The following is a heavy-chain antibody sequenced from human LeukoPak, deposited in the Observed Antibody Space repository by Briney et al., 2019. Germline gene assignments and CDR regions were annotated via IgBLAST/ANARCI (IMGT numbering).Heavy chain of an antibody. J-gene: IGHJ4*02. V-gene: IGHV4-59*01. CDR3: ARDQGVRDYFDY. Sequence: SETLSLTCTVSGGSISSYYWSWIRQPPGKGLEWIGYIYYSGSTNYNPSLKSRVTISVDTSKNQFSLKLSSVTAADTAVYYCARDQGVRDYFDYWGQGTLVTVSS. D-gene: IGHD1-1*01. CDR2: IYYSGST. CDR1: GGSISSYY.